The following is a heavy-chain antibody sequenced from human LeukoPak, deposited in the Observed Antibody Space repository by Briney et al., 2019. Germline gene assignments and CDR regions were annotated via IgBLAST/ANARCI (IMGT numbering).Heavy chain of an antibody. CDR2: ISAYNGNT. J-gene: IGHJ4*02. Sequence: VASVKVSCKASGYTFTSYGISWVRQAPGQGREWMGWISAYNGNTNYEQKLQGRVTMTTDTSTSTDYMELRSLRSDDTAVYYCARGGGYFDWLLAYYFDYWGQGTLVTVSS. V-gene: IGHV1-18*01. CDR1: GYTFTSYG. D-gene: IGHD3-9*01. CDR3: ARGGGYFDWLLAYYFDY.